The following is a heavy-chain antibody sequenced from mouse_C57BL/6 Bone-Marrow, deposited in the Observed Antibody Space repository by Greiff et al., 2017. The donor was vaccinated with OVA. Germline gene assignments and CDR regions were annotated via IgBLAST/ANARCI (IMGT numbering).Heavy chain of an antibody. CDR2: IYPGDGDA. J-gene: IGHJ2*01. CDR1: GYAFSSYW. CDR3: ASNGYVFDD. V-gene: IGHV1-80*01. D-gene: IGHD2-2*01. Sequence: VQLQQSGAELVKPGASVKISCKASGYAFSSYWMNWVKQRPGKGLEWLGQIYPGDGDANYNGKFKGQATQTADKSSSTAYMQRSSVTSEDTAVYFCASNGYVFDDWGQGTTLTVSS.